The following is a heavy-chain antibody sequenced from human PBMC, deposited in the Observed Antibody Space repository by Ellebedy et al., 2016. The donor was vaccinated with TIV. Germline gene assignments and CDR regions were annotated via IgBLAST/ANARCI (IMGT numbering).Heavy chain of an antibody. J-gene: IGHJ4*02. CDR1: GYDFDTNW. D-gene: IGHD2-2*01. CDR3: ARHIPLLVDGSLYYFDH. CDR2: FYPGDSTS. V-gene: IGHV5-51*01. Sequence: GESLKISXKGSGYDFDTNWIGWVRQRPGKGLEWMGIFYPGDSTSIYSPSFKGQVSMSADKSINTAYLQWTGLKASDTAIYFCARHIPLLVDGSLYYFDHWGQGSLLIVAS.